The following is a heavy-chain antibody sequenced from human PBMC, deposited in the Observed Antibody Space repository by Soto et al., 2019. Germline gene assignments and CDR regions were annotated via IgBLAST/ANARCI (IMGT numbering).Heavy chain of an antibody. D-gene: IGHD2-15*01. J-gene: IGHJ6*03. CDR3: ARPLVVVAADFMDV. CDR1: GFTFSSYG. CDR2: IWYDGSNK. V-gene: IGHV3-33*01. Sequence: QVQLVESGGGVVQPGRSLRLSCAASGFTFSSYGMHWVRQAPGKGLEWVAVIWYDGSNKYYADSVKGRFTISRDNSKNTLYLQMNSLRAEDTAVYYCARPLVVVAADFMDVWAKGPRSPSP.